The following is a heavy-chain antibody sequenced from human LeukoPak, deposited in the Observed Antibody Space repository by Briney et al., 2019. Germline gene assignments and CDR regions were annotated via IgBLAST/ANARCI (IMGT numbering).Heavy chain of an antibody. V-gene: IGHV3-66*01. CDR2: IYSDGRT. CDR3: SRVGYTYKTRAL. J-gene: IGHJ4*02. CDR1: GFIVSNNY. D-gene: IGHD5-18*01. Sequence: GGSLRLSRAASGFIVSNNYMFWVRQAPGKGLEWVSAIYSDGRTYYADSVRGRFTISRDISKSTLYLQMSSLRAEDTAVYFCSRVGYTYKTRALWGQGTLVTVSS.